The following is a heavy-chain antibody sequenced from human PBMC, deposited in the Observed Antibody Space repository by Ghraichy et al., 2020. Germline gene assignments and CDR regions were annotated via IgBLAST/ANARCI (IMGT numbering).Heavy chain of an antibody. J-gene: IGHJ4*02. CDR2: IYYSGST. Sequence: SETLSLTCTVSGGSISSYYWSWIRQPPGKGLEWIGYIYYSGSTNYNPSLKSRVTISVDTSKNQFSLKLSSVTAADTAVYYCARSDTIFGVVKGSPYYFDYWGQGTLVTVSS. V-gene: IGHV4-59*01. D-gene: IGHD3-3*01. CDR1: GGSISSYY. CDR3: ARSDTIFGVVKGSPYYFDY.